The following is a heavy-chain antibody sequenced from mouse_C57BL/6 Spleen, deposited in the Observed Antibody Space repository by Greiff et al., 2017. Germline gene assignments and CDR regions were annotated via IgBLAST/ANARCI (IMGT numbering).Heavy chain of an antibody. D-gene: IGHD1-1*01. Sequence: QVQLQQPGAELARPGASVKLSCKASGYTFTSYGISWVKQRTGQGLEWIGEIYPRSGNTYYNEKFKGKATLTVDKSSSTAYMELRSLTSEDSAVYFGAKSITAVVSTRAMDYWGQGTSVTVSS. J-gene: IGHJ4*01. V-gene: IGHV1-81*01. CDR1: GYTFTSYG. CDR2: IYPRSGNT. CDR3: AKSITAVVSTRAMDY.